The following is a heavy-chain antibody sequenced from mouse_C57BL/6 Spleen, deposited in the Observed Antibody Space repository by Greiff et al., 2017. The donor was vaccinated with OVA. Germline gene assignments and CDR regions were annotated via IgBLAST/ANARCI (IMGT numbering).Heavy chain of an antibody. Sequence: QVQLKQPGAELVRPGSSVKLSCKASGYTFTSYWMHWVKQRPIQGLEWIGNIDPSDSETHYNQKFKDKATLTVDKSSSTAYMQLSSLTSEDSAVYYCAPLLRYAMDYWGQGTSVTVSS. CDR1: GYTFTSYW. J-gene: IGHJ4*01. CDR3: APLLRYAMDY. V-gene: IGHV1-52*01. CDR2: IDPSDSET. D-gene: IGHD1-1*01.